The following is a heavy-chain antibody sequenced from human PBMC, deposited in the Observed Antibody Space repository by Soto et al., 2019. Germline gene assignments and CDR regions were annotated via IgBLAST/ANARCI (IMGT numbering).Heavy chain of an antibody. V-gene: IGHV1-69*13. CDR1: GGTFSSYA. J-gene: IGHJ4*02. CDR2: IIPIFGTA. Sequence: SVKVSCKASGGTFSSYAISWVRQAPGQGLEWMGGIIPIFGTANYAQKFQGRVTITADESTSTAYMELSSLRSEDTAVYYCARGYSYGYSVGSYFDYWGQGTLVTVPQ. D-gene: IGHD5-18*01. CDR3: ARGYSYGYSVGSYFDY.